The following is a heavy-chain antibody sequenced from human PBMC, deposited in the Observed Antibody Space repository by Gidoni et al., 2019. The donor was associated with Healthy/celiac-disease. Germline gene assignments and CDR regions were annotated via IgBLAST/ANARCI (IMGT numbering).Heavy chain of an antibody. V-gene: IGHV3-21*01. CDR2: ISSSSSYI. CDR3: ARLVGHLVVPAALSYYYGMDV. J-gene: IGHJ6*02. D-gene: IGHD2-2*01. Sequence: YGAASGFTFSSYSMNWVRQAPGKGLEWVSSISSSSSYIYYADSVKGRFTISRDNAKNSLYLQMNSLRAEDTAVYYCARLVGHLVVPAALSYYYGMDVWGQGTTVTVSS. CDR1: GFTFSSYS.